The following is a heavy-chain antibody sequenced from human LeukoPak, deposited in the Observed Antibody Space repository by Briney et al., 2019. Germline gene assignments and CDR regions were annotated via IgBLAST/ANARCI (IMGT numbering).Heavy chain of an antibody. V-gene: IGHV3-23*01. CDR1: GFTFSIYA. CDR3: AKTAAVIRYYFDY. CDR2: ISGSGGST. Sequence: GGSLRLSFAASGFTFSIYAMSWVRQAPGKGLEWVSAISGSGGSTYYADSVKGRFTISRDNSKNTLYLQMNSLRAEDTAVYYCAKTAAVIRYYFDYWGQGTLVTVSS. D-gene: IGHD6-13*01. J-gene: IGHJ4*02.